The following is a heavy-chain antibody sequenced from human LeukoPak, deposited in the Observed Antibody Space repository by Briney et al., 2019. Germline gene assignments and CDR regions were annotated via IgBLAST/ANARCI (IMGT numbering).Heavy chain of an antibody. CDR2: IYYSGST. J-gene: IGHJ5*02. CDR1: GGSISSYY. CDR3: ARGAKQLELRGWFDP. D-gene: IGHD1-7*01. Sequence: SETLSLTCTVSGGSISSYYWSWIRQPPGKGLEWIGYIYYSGSTNYNPSFTTRVTISVDTSKNQFSLKLSSVTAADTAVYYCARGAKQLELRGWFDPWGQGTLVTVSS. V-gene: IGHV4-59*01.